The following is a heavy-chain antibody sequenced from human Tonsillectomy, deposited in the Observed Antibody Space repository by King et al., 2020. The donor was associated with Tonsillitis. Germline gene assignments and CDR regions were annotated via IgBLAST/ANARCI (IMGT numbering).Heavy chain of an antibody. J-gene: IGHJ4*02. CDR2: INPNSGAT. D-gene: IGHD6-13*01. CDR1: GYTFTGYY. V-gene: IGHV1-2*04. CDR3: AKSGDASSWLLGDY. Sequence: QLVQSGAEVKKPGASVKVSCKASGYTFTGYYMHWVRQAPGQGLEWMGWINPNSGATNYAQKFRGWVTMSRDTSIGTAYMELSRLKSDDTAVYYCAKSGDASSWLLGDYWGQGTLVTVSS.